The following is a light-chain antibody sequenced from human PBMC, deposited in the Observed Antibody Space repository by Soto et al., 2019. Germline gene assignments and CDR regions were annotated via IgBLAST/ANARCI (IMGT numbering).Light chain of an antibody. J-gene: IGLJ2*01. CDR3: SSYTSSSTLVV. V-gene: IGLV2-14*01. CDR1: SSDVGGYNY. Sequence: QSALTQPASVSGSPGQSITISCTGTSSDVGGYNYVSWYQQHPGKAPKLMIYEVSNRPSGVSIRFSGSKSGNTASLTISGRQAEEEADYYCSSYTSSSTLVVFGGGTKLTVL. CDR2: EVS.